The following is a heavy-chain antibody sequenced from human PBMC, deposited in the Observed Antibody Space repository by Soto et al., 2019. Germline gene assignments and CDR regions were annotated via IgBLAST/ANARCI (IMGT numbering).Heavy chain of an antibody. CDR1: GGSFSGYY. Sequence: QVQLQQWGAGLLKPSETLSLTCAVYGGSFSGYYWNWIRQPPGRGLEWIGEINHSGSTNYNPSLKSRVPISVDTSKNQFSLKLSSVTAADTAVYYCASGWGLGVFDYWGQGILVTVSS. CDR2: INHSGST. J-gene: IGHJ4*02. D-gene: IGHD3-16*01. V-gene: IGHV4-34*01. CDR3: ASGWGLGVFDY.